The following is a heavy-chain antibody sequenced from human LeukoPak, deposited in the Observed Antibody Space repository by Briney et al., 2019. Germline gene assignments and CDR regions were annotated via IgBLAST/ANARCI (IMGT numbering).Heavy chain of an antibody. Sequence: ASVKVSCKASGGTFSSYAISLVRQAPGQGLEWMGGIIPIFGTANYAQKFQGRVTITTDESTSTAYMELSSLRSEDTAVYYCAVQGRYWSGGSCYYFDYWGQGTLVTVSS. D-gene: IGHD2-15*01. CDR2: IIPIFGTA. CDR3: AVQGRYWSGGSCYYFDY. CDR1: GGTFSSYA. J-gene: IGHJ4*02. V-gene: IGHV1-69*05.